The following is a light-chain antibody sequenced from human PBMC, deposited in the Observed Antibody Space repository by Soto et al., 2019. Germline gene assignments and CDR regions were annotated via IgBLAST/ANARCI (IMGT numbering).Light chain of an antibody. CDR2: EVS. CDR1: SSDVGGYDF. Sequence: QSALTQPPSASGSPGQSVTISCTGTSSDVGGYDFVSWYQQHPGKAPKLIIFEVSKRPSGVPDRFSGSKSGNTASLTVSGLQAEDEGDYYCSSYAGSKNYVLFAGGTQLTVL. J-gene: IGLJ2*01. V-gene: IGLV2-8*01. CDR3: SSYAGSKNYVL.